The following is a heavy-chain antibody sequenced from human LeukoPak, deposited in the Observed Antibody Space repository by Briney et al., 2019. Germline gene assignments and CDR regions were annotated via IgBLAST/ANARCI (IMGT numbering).Heavy chain of an antibody. CDR3: ARELGGYNWFDP. J-gene: IGHJ5*02. D-gene: IGHD1-26*01. V-gene: IGHV3-30*19. Sequence: PGGSLRLSCAASGFTFSSSGMHWVRQAPGKGLEWVAVISYDGSNKYYADSVKGRFTISRDNSKNTLYLQMNSLRAEDTAVYYCARELGGYNWFDPWGQGTLVTVSS. CDR1: GFTFSSSG. CDR2: ISYDGSNK.